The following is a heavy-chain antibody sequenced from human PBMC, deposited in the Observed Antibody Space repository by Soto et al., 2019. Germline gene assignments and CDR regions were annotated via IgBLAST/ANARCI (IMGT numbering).Heavy chain of an antibody. CDR2: INHSGST. J-gene: IGHJ6*02. CDR3: ARARVYYSLGGYYYYYGMDV. CDR1: GGSFSGYY. V-gene: IGHV4-34*01. Sequence: PSETLSLTCAVYGGSFSGYYWSWIRQPPGKGREWIGEINHSGSTNYNPSLKSRVTISVDTSKNQCSLKLSSVTAADTAVYYCARARVYYSLGGYYYYYGMDVWGQGTTVT. D-gene: IGHD3-22*01.